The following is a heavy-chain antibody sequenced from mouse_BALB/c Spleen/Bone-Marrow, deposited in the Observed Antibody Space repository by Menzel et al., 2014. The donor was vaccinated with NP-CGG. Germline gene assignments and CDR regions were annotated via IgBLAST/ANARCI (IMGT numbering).Heavy chain of an antibody. D-gene: IGHD1-1*01. CDR3: TRSNYGYWFFDV. CDR2: INPSNGGT. J-gene: IGHJ1*01. CDR1: GYTFTSYY. Sequence: ESGAELVKPGASVKLSCKASGYTFTSYYMYWVKQRPGQGLEWIGEINPSNGGTNFNEKFKSKATLTVDKSSNTAYVQLSSLTSEDSAVYHYTRSNYGYWFFDVWGAGTTVTVSS. V-gene: IGHV1S81*02.